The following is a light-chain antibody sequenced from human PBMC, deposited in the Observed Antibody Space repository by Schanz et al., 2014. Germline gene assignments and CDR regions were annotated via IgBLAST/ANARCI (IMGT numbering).Light chain of an antibody. CDR3: QQYNTYSPWT. CDR2: AAS. J-gene: IGKJ1*01. Sequence: DIQMTQSPSTLSASVGDRVTITCRASQSISSWLAWYQQQPGKAPKLLIYAASTLQSGVPSRFSGSGSGTDFTLTISSLQPEDFATYYCQQYNTYSPWTFGQGTKVEIK. V-gene: IGKV1-5*01. CDR1: QSISSW.